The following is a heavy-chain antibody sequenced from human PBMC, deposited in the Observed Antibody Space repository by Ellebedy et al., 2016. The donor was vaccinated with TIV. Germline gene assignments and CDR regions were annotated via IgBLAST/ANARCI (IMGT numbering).Heavy chain of an antibody. J-gene: IGHJ4*02. Sequence: GGSLRLSXAASGSTFSSDAMSWVRQAPGKGLEWVSTVSNSGGSTYYADSVKGRFTISRDNSKNTLYLQMNSLRAEDTAVYYCAKRVTGADRSGFDYWGQGTLVSVSS. CDR2: VSNSGGST. D-gene: IGHD3-10*01. CDR3: AKRVTGADRSGFDY. V-gene: IGHV3-23*01. CDR1: GSTFSSDA.